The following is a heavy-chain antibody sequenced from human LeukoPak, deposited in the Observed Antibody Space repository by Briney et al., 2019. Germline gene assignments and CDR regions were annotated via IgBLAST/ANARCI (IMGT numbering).Heavy chain of an antibody. CDR2: IYTSGST. CDR1: GGSISSYY. D-gene: IGHD3-3*01. J-gene: IGHJ5*02. V-gene: IGHV4-4*07. Sequence: SETLSLTCTVSGGSISSYYWSWILQPAGKGLEWIGRIYTSGSTNYNPSLKSRVTISVDKSKNQFSLKLRYVPAADTPVYYCAREGDYDFWSGPWDWFDPWGQGTLVTVSS. CDR3: AREGDYDFWSGPWDWFDP.